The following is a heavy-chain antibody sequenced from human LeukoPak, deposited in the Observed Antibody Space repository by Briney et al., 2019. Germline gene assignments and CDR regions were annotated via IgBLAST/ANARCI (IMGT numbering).Heavy chain of an antibody. V-gene: IGHV1-3*01. CDR3: ARVLYGYDSGLYYFDY. J-gene: IGHJ4*02. Sequence: ASVKVSCKASGYTFTSYAMHWVRQAPGQRLEWMGWINAGNGNTKYSQKFQGRVTITADESTSTAYMELSSLRSEDTAVYYCARVLYGYDSGLYYFDYWGQGTLVTVSS. D-gene: IGHD3-22*01. CDR2: INAGNGNT. CDR1: GYTFTSYA.